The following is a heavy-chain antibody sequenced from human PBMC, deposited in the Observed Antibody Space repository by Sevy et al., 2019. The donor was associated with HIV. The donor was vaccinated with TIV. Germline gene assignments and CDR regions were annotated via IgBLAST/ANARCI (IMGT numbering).Heavy chain of an antibody. CDR1: GGSISSSSYY. CDR2: IYYSGST. CDR3: ARQGRGGSGWYKGEDY. J-gene: IGHJ4*02. D-gene: IGHD6-19*01. V-gene: IGHV4-39*01. Sequence: SETLSLTRTVSGGSISSSSYYWGWIRQPPGKGLEWIGSIYYSGSTYYNPSLKSRVTISVDTSKNQFSLKLSSVTAADTAVYYCARQGRGGSGWYKGEDYWGQGTLVTVSS.